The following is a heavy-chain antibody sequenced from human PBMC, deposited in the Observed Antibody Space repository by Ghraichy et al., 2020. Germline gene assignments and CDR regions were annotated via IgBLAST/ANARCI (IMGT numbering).Heavy chain of an antibody. D-gene: IGHD3-9*01. V-gene: IGHV3-23*01. Sequence: GGSLRLSCAASGFTFDSDAMSWVRQAPGKGLEWVSTSGRHGDTYYAGSVTGRFTISRDNSKNTLYLQRYSLTAEDTAISYCVRAPYFYYGMDVWGQGTTVTVSS. CDR3: VRAPYFYYGMDV. CDR1: GFTFDSDA. CDR2: SGRHGDT. J-gene: IGHJ6*02.